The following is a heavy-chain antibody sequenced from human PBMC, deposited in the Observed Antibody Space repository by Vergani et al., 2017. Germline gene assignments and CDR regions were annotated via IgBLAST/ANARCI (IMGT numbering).Heavy chain of an antibody. D-gene: IGHD2-21*01. CDR1: CCSFSPGGQS. V-gene: IGHV4-61*02. J-gene: IGHJ3*01. CDR2: IYTSGAT. CDR3: ARDGGEYDKDALDV. Sequence: QVQLQESGPGLVKPSQTLSLTCTVSCCSFSPGGQSRTLLRQSAGKGLEWIGRIYTSGATNYNPSLRSRAIMSVDASKKQFSLKMTSVTAADTAVYYCARDGGEYDKDALDVWGQGTKVTVTS.